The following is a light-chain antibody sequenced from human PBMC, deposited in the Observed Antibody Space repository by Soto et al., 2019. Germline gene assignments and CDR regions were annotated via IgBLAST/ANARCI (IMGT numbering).Light chain of an antibody. J-gene: IGKJ4*01. CDR2: GAS. CDR1: QSVDIS. V-gene: IGKV3-15*01. CDR3: QQYNNWPRAT. Sequence: IVLTQSPATLSVSPGERVILSCRASQSVDISLAWYQQKPGQAPRLLIYGASTRATDMPGTFSGRGSGTEFTLTITSLRPEDFGVYYCQQYNNWPRATFGGGTKVDIK.